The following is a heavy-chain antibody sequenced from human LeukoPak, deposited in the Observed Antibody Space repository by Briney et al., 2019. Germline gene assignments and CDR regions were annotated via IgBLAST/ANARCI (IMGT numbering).Heavy chain of an antibody. D-gene: IGHD3-3*01. CDR1: GGSFSGYY. V-gene: IGHV4-34*01. J-gene: IGHJ4*02. Sequence: PSETLSLTCAVYGGSFSGYYWSWIRQPPGKGLEWIGEINHSGSTNYNPSLKSRVTISVGTSKNQFSLKLSSVTAADTAVYYCARGWHYDFWSGSTNRFDYWGQGTLVTVSS. CDR2: INHSGST. CDR3: ARGWHYDFWSGSTNRFDY.